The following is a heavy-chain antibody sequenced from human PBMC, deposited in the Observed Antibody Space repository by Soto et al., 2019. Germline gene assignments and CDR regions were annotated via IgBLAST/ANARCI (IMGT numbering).Heavy chain of an antibody. CDR2: ISWNSGSI. CDR3: EKVRFRFGELFHFDY. CDR1: GFTFSECA. Sequence: PGGSLTLSCAASGFTFSECAMHWVRQAPGKGLEWVSGISWNSGSIGYADSVKGRFTISRDNAKNSLYLQMNSLRAEDTALYYCEKVRFRFGELFHFDYWGQGTLVNVSS. J-gene: IGHJ4*02. D-gene: IGHD3-10*01. V-gene: IGHV3-9*01.